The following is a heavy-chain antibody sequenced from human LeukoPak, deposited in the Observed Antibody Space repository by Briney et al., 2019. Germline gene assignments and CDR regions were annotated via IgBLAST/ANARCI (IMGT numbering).Heavy chain of an antibody. Sequence: SVRVSCKASGGTFSIYAISWVRQAPGQGLEWMGGIIPIFGTANYAQKFQGRDTITADESTSTAYMELSSLRSEDTAVYYCARDRGGGSYVPNWGQGTLVTVSS. V-gene: IGHV1-69*13. CDR2: IIPIFGTA. CDR3: ARDRGGGSYVPN. J-gene: IGHJ4*02. CDR1: GGTFSIYA. D-gene: IGHD1-26*01.